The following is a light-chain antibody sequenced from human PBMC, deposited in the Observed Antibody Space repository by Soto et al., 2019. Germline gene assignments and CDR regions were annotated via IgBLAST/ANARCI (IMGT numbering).Light chain of an antibody. V-gene: IGLV2-14*01. J-gene: IGLJ1*01. CDR2: EVN. CDR1: SSDIGAYDY. Sequence: QSALTQPASLSGSPGQSITISCTGTSSDIGAYDYVSWFQQHPGKAPKLMISEVNSRPSGVSNRFSGSKSGNTASLTISGLQVEDEAEYFCCSFTTTSTNVFGTGTKVTVL. CDR3: CSFTTTSTNV.